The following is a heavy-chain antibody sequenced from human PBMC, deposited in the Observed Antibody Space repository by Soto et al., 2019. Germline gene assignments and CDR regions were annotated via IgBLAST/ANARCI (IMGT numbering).Heavy chain of an antibody. D-gene: IGHD6-6*01. CDR1: GYTFTSYG. J-gene: IGHJ5*02. V-gene: IGHV1-18*01. CDR2: ISAYYGNT. CDR3: ARDRGYSSSSRWFDP. Sequence: ASVKVSCKASGYTFTSYGMSWVRQAPGQGLEWMGWISAYYGNTNYAQKLQGRVTMTTDTSTSTAYMELRSLRSDDTAVYYCARDRGYSSSSRWFDPWGQGTLVTVSS.